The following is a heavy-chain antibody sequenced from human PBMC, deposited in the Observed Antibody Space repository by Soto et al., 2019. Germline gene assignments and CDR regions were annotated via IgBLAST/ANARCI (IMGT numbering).Heavy chain of an antibody. CDR1: GGSFSRYF. D-gene: IGHD2-8*01. CDR3: ARGLSVTNTFYYYYAMDV. J-gene: IGHJ6*02. Sequence: QVQLQQWGAGLLKPSETLSLTCAVYGGSFSRYFWNWIRQPPGKGLEWIGEINHSGRTNYNPSLKSRVTISVDTSKNQFSLKLSSVTAADTAVYYCARGLSVTNTFYYYYAMDVWGQGTTVTVSS. V-gene: IGHV4-34*01. CDR2: INHSGRT.